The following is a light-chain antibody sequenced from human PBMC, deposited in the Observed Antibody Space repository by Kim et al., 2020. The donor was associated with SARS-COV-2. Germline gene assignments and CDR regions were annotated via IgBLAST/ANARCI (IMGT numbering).Light chain of an antibody. CDR2: DVN. CDR1: SSDIGNYNY. J-gene: IGLJ2*01. CDR3: SSYTTSRTLL. Sequence: QSALTQPASVSGSPGQSITISCTGTSSDIGNYNYVSWYQQHPGKAPKLMIYDVNKRPSGVSYRFSGSKSGNTASLTISGLQAEDEADYYCSSYTTSRTLLFGGGTQLTVL. V-gene: IGLV2-14*01.